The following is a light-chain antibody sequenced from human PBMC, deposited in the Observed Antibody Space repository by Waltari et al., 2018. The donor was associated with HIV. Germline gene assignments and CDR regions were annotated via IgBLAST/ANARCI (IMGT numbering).Light chain of an antibody. CDR1: SSDVGGYNY. CDR3: SSYSSSITLYVV. CDR2: EVS. V-gene: IGLV2-14*01. J-gene: IGLJ2*01. Sequence: QSALTQPASVSGSPGQSITISCTGTSSDVGGYNYVSWYQHHPGKAPKLMIFEVSHRPSGVFNLFSGSKSGNTASLTISGLQAEDEADYYCSSYSSSITLYVVFGGGTKLTVL.